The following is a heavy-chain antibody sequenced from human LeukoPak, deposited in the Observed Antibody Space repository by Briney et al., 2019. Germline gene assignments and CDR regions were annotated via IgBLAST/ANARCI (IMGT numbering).Heavy chain of an antibody. CDR2: ISYDGSNK. CDR1: GFTFSSYA. CDR3: ARERKYYDTTPSDAFDI. D-gene: IGHD3-22*01. J-gene: IGHJ3*02. Sequence: GGSLRLSCAASGFTFSSYAMHWVRQAPGKGLEWVAVISYDGSNKYYADSVKGRFTISRDNSKNTLYLQMNSLRAEDTAVYYCARERKYYDTTPSDAFDIWGQGTMVTVSS. V-gene: IGHV3-30-3*01.